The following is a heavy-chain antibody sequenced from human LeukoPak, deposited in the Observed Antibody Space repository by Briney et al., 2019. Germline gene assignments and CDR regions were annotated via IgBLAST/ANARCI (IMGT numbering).Heavy chain of an antibody. D-gene: IGHD2-15*01. V-gene: IGHV3-66*01. CDR1: GFTVSSKY. Sequence: PGGSLRLSCAASGFTVSSKYMCWVRQAPGKGLEWVSVIYSDTSPYYADSVKGRFIISRDNSKNTLYPQSNSLRAEDTGVYYCARVQGSGLFRWYWGQGTLVTVSS. J-gene: IGHJ4*02. CDR2: IYSDTSP. CDR3: ARVQGSGLFRWY.